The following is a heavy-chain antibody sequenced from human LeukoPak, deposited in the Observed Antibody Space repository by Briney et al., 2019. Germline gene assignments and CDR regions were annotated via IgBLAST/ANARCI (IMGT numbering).Heavy chain of an antibody. Sequence: GGSLRLSCAASGFTFSSYGMHWVRQAPGKGLEWVAVISYDGSNKYYADSVKGRFTISRDNSKNTLYLQMNSLRAEDTAVYYCAGYSSSWESFDYSGQGTLVTVSS. J-gene: IGHJ4*02. CDR2: ISYDGSNK. V-gene: IGHV3-30*03. CDR3: AGYSSSWESFDY. CDR1: GFTFSSYG. D-gene: IGHD6-13*01.